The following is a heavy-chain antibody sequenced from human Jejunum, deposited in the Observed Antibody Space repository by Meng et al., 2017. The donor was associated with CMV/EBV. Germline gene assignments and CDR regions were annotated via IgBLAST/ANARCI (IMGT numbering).Heavy chain of an antibody. J-gene: IGHJ4*02. CDR2: VSYSGT. CDR1: GAITDYT. Sequence: GAITDYTWSMMRQFTGKGLEWVADVSYSGTNRNPSLKGLVTVSMDTSKNQFSLKLSSVTAADTAIYYCARDRHYDDLDGHYRYFESWGQGTLVTVSS. CDR3: ARDRHYDDLDGHYRYFES. D-gene: IGHD3-16*01. V-gene: IGHV4-59*13.